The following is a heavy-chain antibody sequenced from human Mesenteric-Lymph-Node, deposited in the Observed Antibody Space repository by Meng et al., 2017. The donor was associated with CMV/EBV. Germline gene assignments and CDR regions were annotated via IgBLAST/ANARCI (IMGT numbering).Heavy chain of an antibody. J-gene: IGHJ4*02. CDR1: GFTFSSYN. V-gene: IGHV3-21*01. D-gene: IGHD1-26*01. Sequence: ASGFTFSSYNMTWARQAPGKGLEWVSSIFSSGTYIYYADSVKGRFTISRDNAKNSLYLQMNSLRAEDTAVYYCARDVDGYYHTFDYWGRGTLVTVSS. CDR3: ARDVDGYYHTFDY. CDR2: IFSSGTYI.